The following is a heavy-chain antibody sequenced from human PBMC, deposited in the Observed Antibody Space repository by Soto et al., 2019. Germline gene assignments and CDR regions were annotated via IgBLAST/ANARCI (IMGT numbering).Heavy chain of an antibody. CDR1: GGSISSYY. CDR3: ARHGIVDYGDYDSPIDY. D-gene: IGHD4-17*01. J-gene: IGHJ4*02. CDR2: IYYSGST. Sequence: SETLSLTCTVSGGSISSYYWSWIRQPPGKGLEWIGYIYYSGSTNYNPSLKSRVTISVDTSKNQFSLKLSSVTAADTAVYYCARHGIVDYGDYDSPIDYRGPGILVTLSS. V-gene: IGHV4-59*08.